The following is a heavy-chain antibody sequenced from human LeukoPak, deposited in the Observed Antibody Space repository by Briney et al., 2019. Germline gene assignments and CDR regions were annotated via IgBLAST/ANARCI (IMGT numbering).Heavy chain of an antibody. J-gene: IGHJ4*02. CDR1: GGSISSGGYY. Sequence: PSETLSLTCTVSGGSISSGGYYWSWIRQHPGKGLEWIGYIYHSGSTYYNPSFKSRVTISVDTSKNQFSLKLSSVTAADTAVYYCAGSQSGSYFEYWGQGTLVTVSS. V-gene: IGHV4-31*03. CDR3: AGSQSGSYFEY. D-gene: IGHD3-3*01. CDR2: IYHSGST.